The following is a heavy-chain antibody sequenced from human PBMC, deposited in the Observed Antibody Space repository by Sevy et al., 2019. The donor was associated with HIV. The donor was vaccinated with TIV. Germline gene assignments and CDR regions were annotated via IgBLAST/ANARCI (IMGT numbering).Heavy chain of an antibody. CDR1: GYTLTELS. Sequence: ASVKVSCKVSGYTLTELSMHWVRQAPGKGLEWMGGFDPEDGETIYAQKFQGRVTMTEDTSTDTAYMELSSLRSEDTAVYYCVTRAHGAGIAVAGTFVYYFDYWGQGTLVTVSS. J-gene: IGHJ4*02. V-gene: IGHV1-24*01. CDR2: FDPEDGET. D-gene: IGHD6-19*01. CDR3: VTRAHGAGIAVAGTFVYYFDY.